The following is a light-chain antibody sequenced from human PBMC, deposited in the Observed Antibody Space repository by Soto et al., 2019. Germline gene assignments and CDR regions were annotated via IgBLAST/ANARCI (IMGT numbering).Light chain of an antibody. CDR1: SSDVGGYNF. CDR3: NSYSSSATCV. J-gene: IGLJ1*01. Sequence: QSALTQPASVSGSPGQSITISCTGTSSDVGGYNFVSWYQQYPGRAPKLMIYDVSNRPSGVSNRFYGSKSGNTASLTISGLQAEDEADYYCNSYSSSATCVFGTGTKVTVL. CDR2: DVS. V-gene: IGLV2-14*03.